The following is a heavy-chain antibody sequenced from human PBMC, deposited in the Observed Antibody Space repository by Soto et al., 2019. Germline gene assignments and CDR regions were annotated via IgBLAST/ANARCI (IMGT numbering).Heavy chain of an antibody. V-gene: IGHV1-8*01. J-gene: IGHJ4*02. CDR2: MNPYSGNT. CDR1: GDTFNNYE. CDR3: ARRKEGSGPHCFEY. Sequence: ASVRVSCKASGDTFNNYEINWVRQATGQGLEWMGWMNPYSGNTVYAQKFQGRVSFTRDTSIGTAYMELSSLKSEDTAVYYCARRKEGSGPHCFEYWGRGSLVPVSS.